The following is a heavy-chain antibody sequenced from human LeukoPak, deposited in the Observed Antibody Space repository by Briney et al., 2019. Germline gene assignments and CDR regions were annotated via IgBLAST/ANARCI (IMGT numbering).Heavy chain of an antibody. J-gene: IGHJ6*02. D-gene: IGHD3-3*01. Sequence: GGSLRLSCEASGFTFSSYGMHWVRQAPGKGLEWVAVIWYDGSNKYYADSVKGRFTISRDNSKNTLYLQMNSLRAEDTAVYYCARDRDFWSGPFGMDVWGQGTTVTVSS. CDR2: IWYDGSNK. CDR1: GFTFSSYG. V-gene: IGHV3-33*01. CDR3: ARDRDFWSGPFGMDV.